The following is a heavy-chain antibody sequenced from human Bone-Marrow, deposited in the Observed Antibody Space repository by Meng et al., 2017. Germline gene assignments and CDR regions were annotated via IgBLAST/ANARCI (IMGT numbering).Heavy chain of an antibody. CDR2: INHSGST. CDR1: GGSISSYY. D-gene: IGHD3-22*01. CDR3: ARGQTGTYNSYYYDSSGYYSDY. Sequence: SETLSLTCTVSGGSISSYYWSWIRQPAGKGLEWIGEINHSGSTNYNPSLKSRVTISVDTSKNQFSLKLSSVTAADTAVYYCARGQTGTYNSYYYDSSGYYSDYWGQGTLVTVSS. V-gene: IGHV4-34*01. J-gene: IGHJ4*02.